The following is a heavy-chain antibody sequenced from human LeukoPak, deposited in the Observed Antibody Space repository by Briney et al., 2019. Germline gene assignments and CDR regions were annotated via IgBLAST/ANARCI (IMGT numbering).Heavy chain of an antibody. Sequence: GSLRLSCAASGFTFSIYWMHWVRQAPGKGLVWVSRINTDETSTSYADSMTGRFIISRDNAKNTLYLQMNSLTVEDTAVYYCTRDRAELVLDYWGQGTLVTVSS. J-gene: IGHJ4*02. V-gene: IGHV3-74*01. CDR3: TRDRAELVLDY. D-gene: IGHD2-2*01. CDR1: GFTFSIYW. CDR2: INTDETST.